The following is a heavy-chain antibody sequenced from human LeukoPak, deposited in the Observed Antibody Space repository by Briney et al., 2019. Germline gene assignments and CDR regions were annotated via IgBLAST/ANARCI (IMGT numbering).Heavy chain of an antibody. J-gene: IGHJ4*02. CDR2: ISSSGSTI. CDR1: GFTFSSYE. D-gene: IGHD6-13*01. CDR3: ARVGQQLVLDYFDY. Sequence: PGRSLRLSCAASGFTFSSYEMNWVRQAPGKGLEWVSYISSSGSTIYYADSAKGRFTISRDNAKNSLYLQMNSLRAEDTAVYYCARVGQQLVLDYFDYWGQGTLVTVSS. V-gene: IGHV3-48*03.